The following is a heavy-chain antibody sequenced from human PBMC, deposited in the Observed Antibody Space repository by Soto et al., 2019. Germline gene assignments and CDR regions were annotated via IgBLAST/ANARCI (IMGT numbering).Heavy chain of an antibody. CDR1: GFTVSSNY. CDR3: ARDYRIAALEDYYYGMDV. CDR2: IYSGGST. V-gene: IGHV3-53*01. J-gene: IGHJ6*02. D-gene: IGHD6-13*01. Sequence: GGSLRLSCAASGFTVSSNYMSWVRQAPGKGLEWVSVIYSGGSTYYADSVKGRFTISRDNSKNTLYLQMNSLRAEDTAVYYCARDYRIAALEDYYYGMDVWGQGTTVTVSS.